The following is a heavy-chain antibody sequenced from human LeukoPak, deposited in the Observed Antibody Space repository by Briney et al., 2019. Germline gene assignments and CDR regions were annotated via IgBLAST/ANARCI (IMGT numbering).Heavy chain of an antibody. V-gene: IGHV3-33*08. CDR2: IWYDGSNK. J-gene: IGHJ4*02. CDR1: GFTFSSYG. D-gene: IGHD6-6*01. Sequence: PGGSLRLSCAASGFTFSSYGMHWVRQAPGKGLEWVAVIWYDGSNKYYADSVKGRFTISRDNSKNTLYLQMNSLRAEDTAVYYCARDKDVDSSSFPDYWGQGTLVTVSS. CDR3: ARDKDVDSSSFPDY.